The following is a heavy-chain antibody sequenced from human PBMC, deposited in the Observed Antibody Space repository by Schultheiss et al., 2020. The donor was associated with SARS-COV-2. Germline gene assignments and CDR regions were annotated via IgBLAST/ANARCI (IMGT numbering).Heavy chain of an antibody. V-gene: IGHV1-69*13. Sequence: SVKVSCKASGGTFSSYAISWVRQAPGQGLEWMGGIIPIFGTANYAQKFKGRVTITADESTSTAYMELSSLRSEDTAVYYCARDRYDFWSGYVSYWYFDLWGRGTLVTVS. D-gene: IGHD3-3*01. CDR1: GGTFSSYA. J-gene: IGHJ2*01. CDR3: ARDRYDFWSGYVSYWYFDL. CDR2: IIPIFGTA.